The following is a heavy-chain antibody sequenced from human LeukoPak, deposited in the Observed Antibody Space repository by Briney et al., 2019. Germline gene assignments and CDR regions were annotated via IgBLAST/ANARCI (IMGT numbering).Heavy chain of an antibody. J-gene: IGHJ4*02. CDR2: IRYDGSNK. CDR3: AKVILWFGELDFDY. CDR1: GFTFSSYG. V-gene: IGHV3-30*02. Sequence: TGGSLRLSCAASGFTFSSYGMHWVRQAPGKGLEWVAVIRYDGSNKYYADSVKGRFTISRDNSKNTLYLQMNSLRAEDTAVYYCAKVILWFGELDFDYWGQGTLVTVSS. D-gene: IGHD3-10*01.